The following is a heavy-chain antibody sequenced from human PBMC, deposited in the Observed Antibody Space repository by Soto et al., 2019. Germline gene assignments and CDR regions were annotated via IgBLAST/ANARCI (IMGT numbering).Heavy chain of an antibody. CDR2: IYHSGST. D-gene: IGHD2-15*01. Sequence: LSLTCAVSGGSISSGGYSWSWIRQPPGKGLEWIGYIYHSGSTYYNPSLKSRVTISVDRSKNQFSLKLSSVTAADTAVYYCASGVVVALEDWFDPWGQGTLVTVSS. CDR1: GGSISSGGYS. CDR3: ASGVVVALEDWFDP. J-gene: IGHJ5*02. V-gene: IGHV4-30-2*01.